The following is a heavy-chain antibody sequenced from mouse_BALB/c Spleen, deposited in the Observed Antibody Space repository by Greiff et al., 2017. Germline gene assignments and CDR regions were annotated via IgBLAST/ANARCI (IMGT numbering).Heavy chain of an antibody. CDR2: INPSNGRT. CDR1: GYTFTSYW. Sequence: QVQLQQSGAELVKPGASVKLSCKASGYTFTSYWMHWVKQRPGQGLEWIGEINPSNGRTNYNEKFKSKATLTVDKSSSTAYMQLSSLTSEDSAVYYCARPSYYYGSSFVWGAGTTVTVSS. CDR3: ARPSYYYGSSFV. V-gene: IGHV1S81*02. J-gene: IGHJ1*01. D-gene: IGHD1-1*01.